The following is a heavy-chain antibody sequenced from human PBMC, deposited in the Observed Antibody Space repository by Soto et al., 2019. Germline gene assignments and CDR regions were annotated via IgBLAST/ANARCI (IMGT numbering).Heavy chain of an antibody. CDR1: GGSFSGYY. CDR3: ARHFSVDYFDY. Sequence: PSETLSLTCAVYGGSFSGYYWNWIRQPPGKGLEWIGEINYSGSTYYNPSLKSRVTISVDRSKNQFSLKLSSVTAADTAVYYCARHFSVDYFDYWGQGALVTSPQ. CDR2: INYSGST. V-gene: IGHV4-34*01. J-gene: IGHJ4*02.